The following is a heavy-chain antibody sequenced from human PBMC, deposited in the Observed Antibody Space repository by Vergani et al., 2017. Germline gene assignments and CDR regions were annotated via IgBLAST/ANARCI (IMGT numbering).Heavy chain of an antibody. CDR3: ARATGPSNYGQLVLYYYYMDV. V-gene: IGHV3-53*02. D-gene: IGHD6-6*01. CDR2: IYSGGST. J-gene: IGHJ6*03. Sequence: EVQLVETGGGLIQPGGSLRLSCAASGFTVSSNYMSWVRQAPGKGLVWVSVIYSGGSTYYADSVKGRCTISRDNSENTLYLQMNCLRAEDTAVYYCARATGPSNYGQLVLYYYYMDVWGKGTTVTVSS. CDR1: GFTVSSNY.